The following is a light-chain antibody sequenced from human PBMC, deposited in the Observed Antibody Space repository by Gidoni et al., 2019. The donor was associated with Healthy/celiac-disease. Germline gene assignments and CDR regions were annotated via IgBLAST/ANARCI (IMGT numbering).Light chain of an antibody. J-gene: IGKJ1*01. CDR1: PGISNY. V-gene: IGKV1-27*01. CDR3: QKYNNAPWT. Sequence: DIQMTQSPSSLSASVGDRVTITCRASPGISNYLAWYQQKPGKVPKLLIYAASTLQSGVPSRFSGSGSGTDFTLTISSLQPEDVATYYCQKYNNAPWTFGQGTKVEIK. CDR2: AAS.